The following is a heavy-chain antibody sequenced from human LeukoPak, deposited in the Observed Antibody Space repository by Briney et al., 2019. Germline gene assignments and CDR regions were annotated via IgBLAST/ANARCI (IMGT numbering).Heavy chain of an antibody. D-gene: IGHD5-12*01. CDR1: GYTFTSYY. CDR2: INPSGGST. J-gene: IGHJ4*02. Sequence: ASVKVSCKSSGYTFTSYYMHWVRQGPGQGLEWMGIINPSGGSTSYAQKFQGRVTMTRDTSTSTVYMELSSLRSEATAVYYCARASYSGYDWDYWGQGTLVTVSP. CDR3: ARASYSGYDWDY. V-gene: IGHV1-46*01.